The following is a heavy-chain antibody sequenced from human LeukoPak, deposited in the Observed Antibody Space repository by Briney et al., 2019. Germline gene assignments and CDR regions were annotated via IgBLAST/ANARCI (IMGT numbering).Heavy chain of an antibody. J-gene: IGHJ3*02. CDR2: ISSSSSTI. Sequence: PGGSLRLSCAASGFTFSSYSMNWVRQAPGKGLEWVSYISSSSSTIYYADSVKGRFTISRDNSKNTLYLQMNSLRAEDTAVYYCAKDLPYYYDSSGYADAFDIWGQGTMVTVSS. CDR1: GFTFSSYS. CDR3: AKDLPYYYDSSGYADAFDI. V-gene: IGHV3-48*01. D-gene: IGHD3-22*01.